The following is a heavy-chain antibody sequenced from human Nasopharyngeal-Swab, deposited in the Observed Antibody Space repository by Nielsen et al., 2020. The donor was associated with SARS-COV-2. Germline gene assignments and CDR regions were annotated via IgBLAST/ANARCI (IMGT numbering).Heavy chain of an antibody. CDR2: INTNTGNP. Sequence: ASVKVSCKASGYTFTSYGISWVRQAPGQGLEWMGWINTNTGNPTYAQGFTGRFVFSLDTSVSTAYLQISSLKAEDTAVYYCARDNPDDAFDIWGQGTMVTVSS. CDR1: GYTFTSYG. CDR3: ARDNPDDAFDI. V-gene: IGHV7-4-1*02. J-gene: IGHJ3*02. D-gene: IGHD1-14*01.